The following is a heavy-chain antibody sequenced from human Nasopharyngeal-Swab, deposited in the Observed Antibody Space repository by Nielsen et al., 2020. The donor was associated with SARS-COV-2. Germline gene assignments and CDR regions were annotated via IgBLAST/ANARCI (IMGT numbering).Heavy chain of an antibody. CDR1: GFTFSSYV. CDR3: ARGDDSSGYPYSHDY. D-gene: IGHD3-22*01. Sequence: GESLKISSAASGFTFSSYVMSWVRQAPGKGLDWVSVISGSGGSTYYADSVKGRFTISRDNSRNTLFLQMNSLRAEDTAVYYCARGDDSSGYPYSHDYWGQGTLVTVSS. CDR2: ISGSGGST. V-gene: IGHV3-23*01. J-gene: IGHJ4*02.